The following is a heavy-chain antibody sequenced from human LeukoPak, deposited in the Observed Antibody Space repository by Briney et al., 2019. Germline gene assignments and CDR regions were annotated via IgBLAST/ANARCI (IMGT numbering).Heavy chain of an antibody. J-gene: IGHJ6*02. Sequence: GGSLRLSCATSGFIFSKYAMHWVRQAPGKGLEYASGINGQGNNTYYADSVKGRFTISRDNSKNALYLQMGSLRAEDMAVYYCVRKGVTIFGVVIAPYGMDVWGQGTTVSVSS. D-gene: IGHD3-3*01. CDR3: VRKGVTIFGVVIAPYGMDV. V-gene: IGHV3-64*02. CDR1: GFIFSKYA. CDR2: INGQGNNT.